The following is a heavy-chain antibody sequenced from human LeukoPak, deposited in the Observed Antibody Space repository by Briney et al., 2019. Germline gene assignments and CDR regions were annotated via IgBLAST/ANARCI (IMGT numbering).Heavy chain of an antibody. J-gene: IGHJ4*02. D-gene: IGHD3-22*01. CDR3: AKDGDHYDSSGYSFFDY. V-gene: IGHV3-74*01. Sequence: LAGGSLRLSCAASGFTFSRYYMHWVRQAPGKGLVWVSRINSDGSSTTYADSVKGRFTISRDNSKNTLYLQMNSLRAEDTAVYYCAKDGDHYDSSGYSFFDYWGQGTLVTVSS. CDR2: INSDGSST. CDR1: GFTFSRYY.